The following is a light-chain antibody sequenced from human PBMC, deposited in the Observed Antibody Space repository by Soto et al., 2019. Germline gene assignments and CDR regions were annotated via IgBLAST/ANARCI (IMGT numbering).Light chain of an antibody. J-gene: IGLJ1*01. CDR3: CSYAGSGTDNYV. CDR1: SSDIGTYNL. V-gene: IGLV2-23*01. Sequence: QSALTQPASVSGSPGQSITISCTGTSSDIGTYNLVSWYQHYPRKAPKLMIYEGIKRPSGVSNRFSGSKSGNTAFLTISGLQAEDEADYYCCSYAGSGTDNYVFGSGTKLTVL. CDR2: EGI.